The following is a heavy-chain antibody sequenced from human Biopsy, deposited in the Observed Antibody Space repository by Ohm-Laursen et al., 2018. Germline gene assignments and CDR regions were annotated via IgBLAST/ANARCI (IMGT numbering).Heavy chain of an antibody. D-gene: IGHD4-23*01. CDR2: ISGGGTI. CDR3: ARDTRWSPYSMDV. V-gene: IGHV3-11*01. CDR1: GFSFSDYH. J-gene: IGHJ6*02. Sequence: SLRLSCSASGFSFSDYHMRWIRQAPGRGLEWVSYISGGGTIYYGDSMKGRVTISRDNAKNSLYLQMHSQRAEDTAVYYCARDTRWSPYSMDVWGQGTTVTVSS.